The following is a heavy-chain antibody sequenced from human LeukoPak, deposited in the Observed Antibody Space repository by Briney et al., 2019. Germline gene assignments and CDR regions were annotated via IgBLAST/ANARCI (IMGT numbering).Heavy chain of an antibody. CDR2: IRYDGSNK. CDR1: GFTFSSYG. Sequence: GGSLRLSCAASGFTFSSYGMHWVRQAPGKGLEWVAFIRYDGSNKYYADSVKGRFTISRDNSKNTLYLQMNSLRAEDTAVYYCAKDHRTLGSGSYYIIDYWGQGTLVTVSS. J-gene: IGHJ4*02. CDR3: AKDHRTLGSGSYYIIDY. V-gene: IGHV3-30*02. D-gene: IGHD3-10*01.